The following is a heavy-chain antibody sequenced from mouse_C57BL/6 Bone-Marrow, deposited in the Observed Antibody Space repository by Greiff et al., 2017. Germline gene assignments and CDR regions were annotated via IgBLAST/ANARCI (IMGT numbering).Heavy chain of an antibody. Sequence: EVMLVESGGDLVKPGGSLKLSCAASGFTFSSYGMSWVRQTPDKRLEWVATISSGGSYTYYPDSVKGRFTITRDNAKNTLYLQMSSLKSEDTAMYYCASDPLWGTGTTVTVSS. CDR2: ISSGGSYT. CDR3: ASDPL. CDR1: GFTFSSYG. V-gene: IGHV5-6*01. J-gene: IGHJ1*03.